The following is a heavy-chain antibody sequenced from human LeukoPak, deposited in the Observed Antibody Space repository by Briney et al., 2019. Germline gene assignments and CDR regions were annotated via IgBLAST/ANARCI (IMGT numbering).Heavy chain of an antibody. CDR2: ITPNSGGT. V-gene: IGHV1-2*02. Sequence: ASVKVTCNTSGYTFAAYYKHSVRQAPGQGLEWMGWITPNSGGTNYAQKFQGRVTMTRDTSISTAYMELSILRSDDTAVYYCASATEFAYWGPRVLVTVSS. CDR1: GYTFAAYY. CDR3: ASATEFAY. J-gene: IGHJ4*02.